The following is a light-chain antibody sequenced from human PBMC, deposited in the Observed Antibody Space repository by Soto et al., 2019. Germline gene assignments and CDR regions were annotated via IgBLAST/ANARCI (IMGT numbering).Light chain of an antibody. V-gene: IGLV1-47*02. Sequence: QSALTQPPSASGTPGQRVTISCSGSSSNIGSNYVYWYQHLPGAAPKLIIYTNNQRPSGVPDRFSGSKSGTSASLAISGLRSEDEADYHCATWDESLSGMVFGGGTKLTVL. CDR3: ATWDESLSGMV. CDR2: TNN. CDR1: SSNIGSNY. J-gene: IGLJ2*01.